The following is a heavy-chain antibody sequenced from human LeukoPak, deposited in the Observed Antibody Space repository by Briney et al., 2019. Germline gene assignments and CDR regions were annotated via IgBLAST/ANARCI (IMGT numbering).Heavy chain of an antibody. D-gene: IGHD3-10*01. CDR3: AGDYGSGSYRFDY. Sequence: SETLSLTCTVSGGSISSYSWSWVRQPPGRGLEWIGYVYYSGSTTYNPYFKSRVTISLDTSKNQFSLKLSSVTAADTAVYYCAGDYGSGSYRFDYWGQGTLVTVSS. J-gene: IGHJ4*02. V-gene: IGHV4-59*12. CDR1: GGSISSYS. CDR2: VYYSGST.